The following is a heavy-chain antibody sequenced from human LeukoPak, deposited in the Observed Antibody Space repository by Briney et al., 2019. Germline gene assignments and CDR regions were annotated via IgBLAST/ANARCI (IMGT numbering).Heavy chain of an antibody. J-gene: IGHJ4*02. D-gene: IGHD2/OR15-2a*01. Sequence: SETLSLTCAVYGGSFSGYYWSWIRQPPGKGLEWIGEINHSGSTNYNPSLKSRVTISVDTSKNQFSLKLSSVTAADTAVYYCARGVGYLLFDYWGQGTLVTVSS. CDR3: ARGVGYLLFDY. V-gene: IGHV4-34*01. CDR1: GGSFSGYY. CDR2: INHSGST.